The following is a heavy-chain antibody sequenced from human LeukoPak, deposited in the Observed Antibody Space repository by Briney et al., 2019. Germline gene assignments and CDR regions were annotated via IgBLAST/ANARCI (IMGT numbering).Heavy chain of an antibody. CDR2: ISNSGDSI. D-gene: IGHD4/OR15-4a*01. CDR3: ARRAGASSHPYDY. V-gene: IGHV3-11*01. Sequence: PGGSLRLSCAASGFTFSDSYMTWIRQAPGKGLEWVSFISNSGDSIYYADSVKGRFTTSRDNAKSSLFLQMNSLRAEDTAVYYWARRAGASSHPYDYWGQGTLVTVS. J-gene: IGHJ4*02. CDR1: GFTFSDSY.